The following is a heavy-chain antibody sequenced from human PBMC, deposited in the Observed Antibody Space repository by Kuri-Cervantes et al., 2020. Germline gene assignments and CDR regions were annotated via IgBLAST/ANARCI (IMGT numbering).Heavy chain of an antibody. Sequence: GESLKISCAASGFTFSSYGMHWVRQAPGKGLEWVAVISYDGSNKYYADSVKGRFTISRDNSKNTLYLQMNSLRAEDTAVYYCARVDIVVVVATNILSAFDMWGQGTMVTVSS. CDR2: ISYDGSNK. V-gene: IGHV3-30*03. CDR1: GFTFSSYG. D-gene: IGHD2-15*01. J-gene: IGHJ3*02. CDR3: ARVDIVVVVATNILSAFDM.